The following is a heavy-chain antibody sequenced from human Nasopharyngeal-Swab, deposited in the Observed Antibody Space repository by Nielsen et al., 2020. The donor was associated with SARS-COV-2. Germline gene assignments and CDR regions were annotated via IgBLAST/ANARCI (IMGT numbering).Heavy chain of an antibody. CDR2: VGGSGTNT. V-gene: IGHV3-23*01. CDR1: GFTFSSNA. CDR3: AKYLGSGSYQAFCDY. D-gene: IGHD1-26*01. J-gene: IGHJ4*01. Sequence: GGSLRLSCAASGFTFSSNAIHWVRQAPGKGLVWVSGVGGSGTNTYYADSVKGRFSISRDNSKNTVYLQMNNLTAEDTAIYYCAKYLGSGSYQAFCDYWGHGTLVTVSS.